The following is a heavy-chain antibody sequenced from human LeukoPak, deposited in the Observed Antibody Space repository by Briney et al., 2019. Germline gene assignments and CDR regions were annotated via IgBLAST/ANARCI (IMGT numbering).Heavy chain of an antibody. Sequence: QTGGSLRLSCAASGFTFSSYAMSWVRQAPGKGLEWVSGISGSGDSTYYADSVKGRFTISRDNSKNTLYLQMNGLRAEDTAVYYCATYRRGYHDSSESYYFDYWGQGTLVTVSS. D-gene: IGHD3-22*01. CDR1: GFTFSSYA. V-gene: IGHV3-23*01. CDR2: ISGSGDST. CDR3: ATYRRGYHDSSESYYFDY. J-gene: IGHJ4*02.